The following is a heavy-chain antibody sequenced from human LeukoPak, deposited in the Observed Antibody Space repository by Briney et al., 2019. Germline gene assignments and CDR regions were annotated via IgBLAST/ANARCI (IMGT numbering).Heavy chain of an antibody. CDR1: GYTFNGYY. CDR2: VNPNSIGT. Sequence: RASVKVSCKSSGYTFNGYYMHWVRQAPGQGLEWMGWVNPNSIGTNYAQKFQGRVTMTRDTSISTAYMELSRLTSDDTAVYYCARGVVGTYYYYYMDVWGKGTTVTVSS. D-gene: IGHD2-15*01. V-gene: IGHV1-2*02. CDR3: ARGVVGTYYYYYMDV. J-gene: IGHJ6*03.